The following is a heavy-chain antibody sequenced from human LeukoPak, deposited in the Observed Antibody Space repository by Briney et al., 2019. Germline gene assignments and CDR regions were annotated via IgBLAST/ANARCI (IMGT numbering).Heavy chain of an antibody. CDR2: ISMDATNI. V-gene: IGHV3-43*01. CDR1: GFTFDYYT. J-gene: IGHJ4*02. Sequence: QPGGSLRLSCAASGFTFDYYTMYWVRQGPGKGLEWVSLISMDATNIHYADSVKGRFTISRDNSKNSLYLQMNNLRTEDTALYYCAKGRRRGYAYGSIEHWGQGTQVTVSS. CDR3: AKGRRRGYAYGSIEH. D-gene: IGHD3-10*01.